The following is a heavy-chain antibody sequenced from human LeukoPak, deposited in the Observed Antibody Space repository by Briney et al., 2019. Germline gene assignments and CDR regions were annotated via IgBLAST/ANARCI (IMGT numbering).Heavy chain of an antibody. CDR3: ARNYYYGSGSYYQDDAFDI. CDR2: ISSSSSYI. V-gene: IGHV3-21*01. Sequence: GGSLRLPCAASGFTSSSYSMNWVRQAPGKGLEWVSSISSSSSYIYYADSVKGRFTISRDNAKNSLYLQMNSLRAEDTAVYYCARNYYYGSGSYYQDDAFDIWGQGTMVTVSS. CDR1: GFTSSSYS. J-gene: IGHJ3*02. D-gene: IGHD3-10*01.